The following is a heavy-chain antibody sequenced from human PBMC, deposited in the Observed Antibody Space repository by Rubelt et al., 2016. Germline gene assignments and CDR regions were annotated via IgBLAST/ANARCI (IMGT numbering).Heavy chain of an antibody. V-gene: IGHV3-74*01. CDR3: ARGRGGGVGRITMVRGGSPPGSLWYMDV. CDR1: GFTFSSYW. CDR2: INSDGSST. Sequence: GGSLRLSCAASGFTFSSYWMHWVRQAPGKGLVWVSRINSDGSSTSYADSVKGRFTISRDNAKNSLYLQMNSLRAEDTAVYYCARGRGGGVGRITMVRGGSPPGSLWYMDVWGKGTTVTVSS. D-gene: IGHD3-10*01. J-gene: IGHJ6*03.